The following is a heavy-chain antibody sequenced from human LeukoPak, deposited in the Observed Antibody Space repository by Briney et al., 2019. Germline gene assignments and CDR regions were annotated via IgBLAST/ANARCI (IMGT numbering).Heavy chain of an antibody. CDR1: GFTFTTYT. D-gene: IGHD4-23*01. CDR3: ATGTEETTVVTPCY. Sequence: PGGSLRLSCAASGFTFTTYTMNWVRQAPGKGLEWASSISTGSSYIHYADSVKGRFTISRDNAKNSLYLQMNSLRAEDTAVYYCATGTEETTVVTPCYWGRGTLVTVSS. J-gene: IGHJ4*02. CDR2: ISTGSSYI. V-gene: IGHV3-21*01.